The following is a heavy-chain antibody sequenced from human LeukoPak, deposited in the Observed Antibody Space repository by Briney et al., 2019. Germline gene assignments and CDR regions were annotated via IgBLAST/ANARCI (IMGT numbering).Heavy chain of an antibody. J-gene: IGHJ4*02. CDR2: ISYDGSNK. V-gene: IGHV3-30*04. Sequence: PGGSLRLSCAASGFTFSSYAMHWVRQAPGKGLEWVAVISYDGSNKYYADSVKGRFTISRDNSKNTLYLQMNSLRAEDTAVYYCARESTYYYDSSGYYREYFIDYWGQGTLVTVSS. CDR3: ARESTYYYDSSGYYREYFIDY. CDR1: GFTFSSYA. D-gene: IGHD3-22*01.